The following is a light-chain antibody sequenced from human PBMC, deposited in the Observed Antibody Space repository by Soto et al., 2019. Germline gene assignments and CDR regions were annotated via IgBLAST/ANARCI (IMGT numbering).Light chain of an antibody. V-gene: IGLV2-11*01. Sequence: QSALTQPRSVSGSLGQSVTISCTGTGSDVGGYNCVSWYQQHPGKAPKLIIFDVSGRPSGVPNRFSGSKSGNTASLTVSGLQAEDEGDYYCCSYAGNFIWVFGGGTKLTVL. J-gene: IGLJ3*02. CDR3: CSYAGNFIWV. CDR2: DVS. CDR1: GSDVGGYNC.